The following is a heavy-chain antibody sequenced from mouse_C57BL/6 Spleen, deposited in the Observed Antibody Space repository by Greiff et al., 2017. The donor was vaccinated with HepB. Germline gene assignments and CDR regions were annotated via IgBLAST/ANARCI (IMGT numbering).Heavy chain of an antibody. Sequence: EVKVEESGGDLVKPGGSLKLSCAASGFTFSSYGMSWVRQTPDKRLEWVATISSGGSYTYYPDSVKGRFTISRDNAKNTLYRQMSSLKSEDTAMYYCASHPDYYGSSYGVWYFDVWGTGTTVTVSS. V-gene: IGHV5-6*02. J-gene: IGHJ1*03. CDR2: ISSGGSYT. CDR3: ASHPDYYGSSYGVWYFDV. CDR1: GFTFSSYG. D-gene: IGHD1-1*01.